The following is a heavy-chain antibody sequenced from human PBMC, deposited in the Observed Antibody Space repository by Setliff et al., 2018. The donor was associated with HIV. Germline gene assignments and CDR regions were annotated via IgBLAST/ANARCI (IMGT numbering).Heavy chain of an antibody. CDR1: GGSTSSYF. D-gene: IGHD3-9*01. CDR3: AREGTTIFYFYYYAMDV. CDR2: IHNTGST. V-gene: IGHV4-59*01. Sequence: SETLSLTCTVSGGSTSSYFWSWIRQSPGKGLEWIGYIHNTGSTDSNPSLKSRVTMSVDTSKNQFSLKLRSVTAADTAMYYCAREGTTIFYFYYYAMDVWGQGTTVTVS. J-gene: IGHJ6*02.